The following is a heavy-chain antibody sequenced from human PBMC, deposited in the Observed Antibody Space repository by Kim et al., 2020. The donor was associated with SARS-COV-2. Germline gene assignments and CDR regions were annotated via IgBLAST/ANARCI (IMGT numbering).Heavy chain of an antibody. CDR1: GFTFSSYG. Sequence: GGSLRLSCAASGFTFSSYGMHWVRQAPGKGLEWVAVISYDGSNKYYADSVKGRFTISRDNSKNTLYLQMNSLRAEDTAVYYCARGGRMGGYYWRRWGGDFDYWGQGTLVTVSS. CDR3: ARGGRMGGYYWRRWGGDFDY. D-gene: IGHD3-10*01. CDR2: ISYDGSNK. J-gene: IGHJ4*02. V-gene: IGHV3-33*05.